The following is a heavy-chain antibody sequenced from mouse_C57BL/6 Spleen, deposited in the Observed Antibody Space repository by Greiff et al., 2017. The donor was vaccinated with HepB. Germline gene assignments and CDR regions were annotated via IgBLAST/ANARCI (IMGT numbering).Heavy chain of an antibody. CDR3: ARGSSDYAMDY. CDR2: IDPSDSYT. Sequence: QVQLQQPGAELVRPGTSVKLSCKASGYTFTSYWMHWVKQRPGQGLEWIGEIDPSDSYTNYNQKFKGKATLTVDTSSSTAYMELSSLTSEDSAVYYCARGSSDYAMDYWGQGTSVTVSS. D-gene: IGHD3-2*02. V-gene: IGHV1-59*01. J-gene: IGHJ4*01. CDR1: GYTFTSYW.